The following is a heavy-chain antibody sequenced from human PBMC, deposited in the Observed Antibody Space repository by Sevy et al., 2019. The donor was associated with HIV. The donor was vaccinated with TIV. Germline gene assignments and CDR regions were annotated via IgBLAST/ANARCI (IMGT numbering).Heavy chain of an antibody. CDR3: ARYYIAARSSQYYFDY. J-gene: IGHJ4*02. V-gene: IGHV1-2*06. CDR2: INPNSGGT. CDR1: GYTFTGYY. D-gene: IGHD6-6*01. Sequence: ASVTVSCKASGYTFTGYYMHWVRQAPGQGLEWMGRINPNSGGTNYAQKFQGRFTMTRGTSITPAYMELSRLRSDDTAGYYCARYYIAARSSQYYFDYWGQGTLVTVSS.